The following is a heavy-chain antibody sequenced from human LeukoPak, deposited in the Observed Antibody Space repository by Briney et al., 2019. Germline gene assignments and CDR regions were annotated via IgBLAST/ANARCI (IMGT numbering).Heavy chain of an antibody. CDR2: ISSNGNGT. Sequence: GGPLRLSCAASGFTFSNYAMHWVRQAPGKGLEYVSAISSNGNGTYYANSVKGRFTISRDNSKDTLFLQLGRLRAEDIGVYYCAKPLTSYSSGFSDAFDVWGHGTMVTVSS. D-gene: IGHD5-18*01. CDR1: GFTFSNYA. CDR3: AKPLTSYSSGFSDAFDV. J-gene: IGHJ3*01. V-gene: IGHV3-64*01.